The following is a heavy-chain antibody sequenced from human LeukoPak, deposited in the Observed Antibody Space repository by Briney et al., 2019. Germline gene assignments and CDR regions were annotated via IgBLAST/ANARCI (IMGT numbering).Heavy chain of an antibody. Sequence: PGGSLRLFCAASGFTFSSYSMNWVRQAPGKGLEWVSSISSSSSYIYYADSVKGRFTISRDNAKNSLYLQMNSLRAEDTAVYYCARVDRYCSGGSCYSGAFDIWGQGTMVTVSS. CDR3: ARVDRYCSGGSCYSGAFDI. V-gene: IGHV3-21*01. J-gene: IGHJ3*02. CDR2: ISSSSSYI. CDR1: GFTFSSYS. D-gene: IGHD2-15*01.